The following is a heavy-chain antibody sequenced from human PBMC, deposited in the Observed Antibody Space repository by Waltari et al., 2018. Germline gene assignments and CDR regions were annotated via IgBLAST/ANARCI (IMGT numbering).Heavy chain of an antibody. CDR2: ISDDGSNK. D-gene: IGHD6-6*01. Sequence: QVQLVESGGGVVQPGRSLRLSCAASGFTFSSYGMHWVRQATGKGLEGVAVISDDGSNKYYADSVKGRFTISRDNSKNTLYLQMNSLRAEDTAVYYCATDHLGRHNWFRPPDYWGQGTLVTVSS. CDR3: ATDHLGRHNWFRPPDY. V-gene: IGHV3-30*03. J-gene: IGHJ4*02. CDR1: GFTFSSYG.